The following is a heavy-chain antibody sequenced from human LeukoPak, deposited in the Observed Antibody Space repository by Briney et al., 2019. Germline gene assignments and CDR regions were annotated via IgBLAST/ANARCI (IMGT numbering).Heavy chain of an antibody. V-gene: IGHV3-11*04. J-gene: IGHJ4*02. CDR3: ARDLFQAWFDY. Sequence: GGSLRLSCAASGFTFSDYYMSWIRQAPGQGLEWGSYISSSGSTIYYADSVKGRFTISRDNAKNSLYLQMNSLRAEDTAVYYCARDLFQAWFDYWGQGTLVTVSS. CDR1: GFTFSDYY. CDR2: ISSSGSTI.